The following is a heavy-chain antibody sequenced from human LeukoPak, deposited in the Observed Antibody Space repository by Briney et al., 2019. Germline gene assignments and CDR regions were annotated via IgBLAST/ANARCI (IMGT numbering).Heavy chain of an antibody. Sequence: SQTPSLTCTVSGGSISSGSYYWSWIRQPAGKGLEWIGRIYTSGSTNYNPSLKSRVTISVDTSKNQFSLKLSSVTAADTAVYYCAREVVGSGWFYFDYWGQGTLVTVSS. V-gene: IGHV4-61*02. CDR3: AREVVGSGWFYFDY. J-gene: IGHJ4*02. D-gene: IGHD6-19*01. CDR2: IYTSGST. CDR1: GGSISSGSYY.